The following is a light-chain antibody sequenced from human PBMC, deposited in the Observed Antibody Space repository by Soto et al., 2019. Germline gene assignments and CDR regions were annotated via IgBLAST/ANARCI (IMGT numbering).Light chain of an antibody. CDR1: NSNIGSNY. CDR3: AAWDDSLSGWV. CDR2: TNN. J-gene: IGLJ3*02. Sequence: QTLVTQPPSASGTPGQRVTISCSGRNSNIGSNYVYWYQQVPGTAPKLLIYTNNQRPSGVPDRFSGSKSATSASLAIGGLRSEDEADYYCAAWDDSLSGWVFGGGTKLTVL. V-gene: IGLV1-47*01.